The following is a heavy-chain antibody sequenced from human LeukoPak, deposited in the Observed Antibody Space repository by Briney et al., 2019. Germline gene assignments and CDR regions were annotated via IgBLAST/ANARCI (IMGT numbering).Heavy chain of an antibody. J-gene: IGHJ4*02. CDR1: GYTFTSYD. CDR2: INPNSGNT. CDR3: ARGRYDFWSGYPHFDY. V-gene: IGHV1-8*03. Sequence: ASVKVSRKASGYTFTSYDINWVRQATGQGLEWMGWINPNSGNTGYAQKFQGRVTITRNTSISTAYMELSSLRSEDTAVYYCARGRYDFWSGYPHFDYWGQGTLVTVSS. D-gene: IGHD3-3*01.